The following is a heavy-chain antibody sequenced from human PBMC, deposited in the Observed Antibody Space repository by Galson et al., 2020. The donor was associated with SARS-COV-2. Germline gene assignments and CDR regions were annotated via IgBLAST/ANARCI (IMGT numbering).Heavy chain of an antibody. CDR2: ISYDGSNK. J-gene: IGHJ6*02. V-gene: IGHV3-30-3*01. CDR3: ARPMGGGYYYGMVV. CDR1: GFTFSSYA. Sequence: TGGSLRLSCAASGFTFSSYAMHWVRQAPGKGLEWVAVISYDGSNKYYADSVKGRFTISRDNSKNTLYLQMNSLRAEDTAVYYCARPMGGGYYYGMVVGGQGTRFTVSS. D-gene: IGHD3-16*01.